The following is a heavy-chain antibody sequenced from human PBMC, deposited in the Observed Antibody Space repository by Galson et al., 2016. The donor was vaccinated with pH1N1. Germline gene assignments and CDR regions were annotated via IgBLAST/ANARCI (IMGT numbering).Heavy chain of an antibody. D-gene: IGHD3-22*01. J-gene: IGHJ4*02. CDR2: IKEDGSTK. CDR3: AKKIGSD. Sequence: SLRLSCAASGFTFSSYWMSWIRQAPGKGLEWVANIKEDGSTKYYVDSVKGRFTISRDNAKNSLYLQMNSLRAEDTAVYYCAKKIGSDWGQGTLVTVSS. CDR1: GFTFSSYW. V-gene: IGHV3-7*01.